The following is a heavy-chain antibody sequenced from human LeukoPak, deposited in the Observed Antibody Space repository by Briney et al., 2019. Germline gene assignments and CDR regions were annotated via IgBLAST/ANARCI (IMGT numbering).Heavy chain of an antibody. J-gene: IGHJ4*02. CDR2: IYYSGST. D-gene: IGHD3-9*01. CDR1: GSSISSSSYY. Sequence: PSETLSLTCTVSGSSISSSSYYWGWIRQPPGKGLEWIGSIYYSGSTYYNPSLKSRVTISVDTSKNQFSLKLSSVTAADTAVYYCARGYYDILTGYYGLLDYWGQGTLVTVSS. V-gene: IGHV4-39*07. CDR3: ARGYYDILTGYYGLLDY.